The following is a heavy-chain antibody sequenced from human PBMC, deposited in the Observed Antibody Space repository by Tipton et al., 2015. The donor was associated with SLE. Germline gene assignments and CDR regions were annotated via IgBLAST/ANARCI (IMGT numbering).Heavy chain of an antibody. D-gene: IGHD6-6*01. CDR3: ARGPIIAGRQFDS. Sequence: SLRLSCAASGFTFSSYEVNWVRQAPGKGLEWVSYIGISGITIYYADSVKGRFTISRDNAKKSLFLQMNSLRAEDTAVYYCARGPIIAGRQFDSWGQGTLVTVSS. J-gene: IGHJ4*02. CDR2: IGISGITI. CDR1: GFTFSSYE. V-gene: IGHV3-48*03.